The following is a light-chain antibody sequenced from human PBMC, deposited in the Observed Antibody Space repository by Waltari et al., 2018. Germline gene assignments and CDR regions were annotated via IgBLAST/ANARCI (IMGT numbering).Light chain of an antibody. CDR3: QQRLNWPPVT. Sequence: EIVLTQSPATLSLSPGERATLSCRASQSVRSYLAWYQQKPGQAPRLLIYDASTRATGVPARFSGSGSGTDFTLTISSLEPEDFAVYYCQQRLNWPPVTFGQGTRLEIK. V-gene: IGKV3-11*01. J-gene: IGKJ5*01. CDR2: DAS. CDR1: QSVRSY.